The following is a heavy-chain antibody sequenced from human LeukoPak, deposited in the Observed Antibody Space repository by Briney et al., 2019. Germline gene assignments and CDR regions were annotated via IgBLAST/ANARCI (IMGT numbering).Heavy chain of an antibody. CDR1: GFTVSSNY. D-gene: IGHD6-6*01. CDR3: ARMSSSSSYGMDV. J-gene: IGHJ6*02. CDR2: IYSGGST. V-gene: IGHV3-53*01. Sequence: GGSLRLSCAASGFTVSSNYMSWVRHAPGKGLEWVSVIYSGGSTYYADSVKGRFTISRDNSKNTLYLQMNSLSAEDTAVYYCARMSSSSSYGMDVWGQGTTVTVSS.